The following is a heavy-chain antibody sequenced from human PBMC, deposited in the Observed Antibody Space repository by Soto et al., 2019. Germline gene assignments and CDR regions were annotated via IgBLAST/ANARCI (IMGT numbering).Heavy chain of an antibody. Sequence: GESLKISCAASGFTFSSYAMSWVRQAPGKGLEWVSAISGSGGSTYYADSVKGRFTISRDNSKNTLYLQMNSLRAEDTAVYYCAKDSGIFGVVIDYYYGMDVWGQGTTVTVSS. D-gene: IGHD3-3*01. CDR1: GFTFSSYA. CDR2: ISGSGGST. V-gene: IGHV3-23*01. CDR3: AKDSGIFGVVIDYYYGMDV. J-gene: IGHJ6*02.